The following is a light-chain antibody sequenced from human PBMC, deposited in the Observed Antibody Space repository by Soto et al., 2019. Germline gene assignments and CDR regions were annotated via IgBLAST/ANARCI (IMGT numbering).Light chain of an antibody. V-gene: IGKV1-5*01. CDR3: QQYNSYST. Sequence: TQSPATLSVSVGDRVTITCRASQSISSWLAWYQQKTGKAPKLLIHDASSLESGVPSRFSGSGSGTEFTLTISSLQPDDFATYYCQQYNSYSTFGQGTKVDNK. CDR2: DAS. CDR1: QSISSW. J-gene: IGKJ1*01.